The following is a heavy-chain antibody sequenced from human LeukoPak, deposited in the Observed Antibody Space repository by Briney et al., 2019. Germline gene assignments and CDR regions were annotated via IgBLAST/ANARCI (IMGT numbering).Heavy chain of an antibody. J-gene: IGHJ5*02. V-gene: IGHV1-2*02. D-gene: IGHD2-2*01. CDR2: INPNSAGT. CDR3: AREVCSSINSCSNWFDP. Sequence: ASVKLSCNASGYTFTGYYMHWVRQPPGQGLEWMGWINPNSAGTNYAQKFQGRVTMTRDTSISTAYMELSSLRSDDAAVYYCAREVCSSINSCSNWFDPWGQGTLVTVSS. CDR1: GYTFTGYY.